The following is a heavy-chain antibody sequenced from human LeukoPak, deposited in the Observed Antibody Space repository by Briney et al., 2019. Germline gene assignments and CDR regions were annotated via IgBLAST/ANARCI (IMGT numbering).Heavy chain of an antibody. CDR3: ALYSSAWYSNY. CDR1: DYTFSSHD. J-gene: IGHJ4*02. V-gene: IGHV1-18*01. CDR2: ISAHNGDT. D-gene: IGHD6-19*01. Sequence: ASVKVSCKASDYTFSSHDISWVRQAPGQGLEWMGYISAHNGDTKYAQKLQGRVTMTTDTSTSTAYMELRSLESDDTAVYYCALYSSAWYSNYWGQGTLVTVSS.